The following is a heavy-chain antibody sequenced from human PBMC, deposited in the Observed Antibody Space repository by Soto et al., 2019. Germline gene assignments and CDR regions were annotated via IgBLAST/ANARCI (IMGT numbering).Heavy chain of an antibody. CDR2: TYYRSKWYN. CDR3: ARGGAARPFDYYYYYGMDV. D-gene: IGHD6-6*01. J-gene: IGHJ6*02. V-gene: IGHV6-1*01. Sequence: PSQTLSLTCAISGDSVSSNSAAWNWIRQSPSRGLEWLGRTYYRSKWYNDYAVSVKSRITINPDTYKNQFSLQLNSVTPEDTAMYYCARGGAARPFDYYYYYGMDVWGQGTTVTVSS. CDR1: GDSVSSNSAA.